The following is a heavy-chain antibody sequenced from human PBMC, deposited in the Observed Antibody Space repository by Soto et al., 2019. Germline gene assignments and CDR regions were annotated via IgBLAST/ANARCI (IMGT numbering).Heavy chain of an antibody. J-gene: IGHJ4*02. CDR2: IWYDGSNK. D-gene: IGHD6-13*01. CDR1: GFTFSSYG. V-gene: IGHV3-33*01. CDR3: ARVYSSSWFEIDY. Sequence: QVQLVESGGGVVQPGRSLRLSCAASGFTFSSYGMHWVRQAPGKGLEWVAVIWYDGSNKYYADSVKGRFTISRDNSKNRLYLQMNSLRAEDTAVYYCARVYSSSWFEIDYWGQGTLVTVSS.